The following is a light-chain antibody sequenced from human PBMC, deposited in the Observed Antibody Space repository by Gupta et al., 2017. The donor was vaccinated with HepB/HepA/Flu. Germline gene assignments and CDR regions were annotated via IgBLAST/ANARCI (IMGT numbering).Light chain of an antibody. V-gene: IGKV1-27*01. CDR2: AAS. J-gene: IGKJ1*01. Sequence: DIQMTQAPSSRSASVGARVTSTCRASQGISNYLAWYQQKPGKVPKLLIYAASTLQSGVPARFSGSGSGTDFTLTISSLQPEDVATYYCLKDNSAPETFGQGTKVEIK. CDR3: LKDNSAPET. CDR1: QGISNY.